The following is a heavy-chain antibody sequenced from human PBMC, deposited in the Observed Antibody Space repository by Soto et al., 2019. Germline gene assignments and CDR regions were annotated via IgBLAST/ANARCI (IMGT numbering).Heavy chain of an antibody. CDR1: VFTFSSYA. V-gene: IGHV3-30-3*01. CDR3: ARKPASRIDTAMAYFDY. J-gene: IGHJ4*02. Sequence: GGSLGLSCVASVFTFSSYAMHWVRQAPGKGLEWVAVISYDGSNKYYADSVKGRFTISRDNSKNTLYLQMNSLRAEDTAVYYCARKPASRIDTAMAYFDYWGQGTLVTVSS. CDR2: ISYDGSNK. D-gene: IGHD5-18*01.